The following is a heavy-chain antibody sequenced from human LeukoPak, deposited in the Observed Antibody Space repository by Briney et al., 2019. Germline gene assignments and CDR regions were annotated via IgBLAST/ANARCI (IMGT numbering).Heavy chain of an antibody. J-gene: IGHJ4*02. V-gene: IGHV3-7*01. Sequence: PGGSLRLSCAASGFTFSSYWMSWVRQAPGKGLEWVAIIKQDGSEKYYVDSVKGRFTISRDNAKNSLYLQMNSLRAEDTAVYYCARTSYDFWSGQDYWGQGTLVTVSS. D-gene: IGHD3-3*01. CDR3: ARTSYDFWSGQDY. CDR2: IKQDGSEK. CDR1: GFTFSSYW.